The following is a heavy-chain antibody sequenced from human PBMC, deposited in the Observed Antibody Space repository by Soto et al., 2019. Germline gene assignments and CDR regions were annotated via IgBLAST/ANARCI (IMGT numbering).Heavy chain of an antibody. CDR1: GFTVSSNY. D-gene: IGHD5-12*01. CDR3: ARSDGYPFAY. CDR2: IYSGGQT. Sequence: EVQLVESGGGLIQPGGSLRLSCVVSGFTVSSNYMSWVRQAPGKGLEWVSVIYSGGQTYYADSVKGRFTISRDNSKSTLYLKMNSLRAEDTAVYSCARSDGYPFAYWGQGTLVTVSS. J-gene: IGHJ4*02. V-gene: IGHV3-53*01.